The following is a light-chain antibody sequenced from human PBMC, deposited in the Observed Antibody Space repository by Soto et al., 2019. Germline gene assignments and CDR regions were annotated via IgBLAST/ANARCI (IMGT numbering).Light chain of an antibody. J-gene: IGLJ1*01. Sequence: QSVLTRPPSVSGAPGQRVTISCTGSSSNIGTKNVHWYQHLPGAAPKVLIYANNNRPSGVPDRFSVSKSGTSASLAITGLQAEDEADYYCQSYDSNLNGLYVFGTGTKVTVL. CDR3: QSYDSNLNGLYV. CDR2: ANN. CDR1: SSNIGTKN. V-gene: IGLV1-40*01.